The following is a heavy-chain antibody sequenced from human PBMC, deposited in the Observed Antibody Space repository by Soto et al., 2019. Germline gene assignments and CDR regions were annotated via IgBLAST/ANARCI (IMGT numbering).Heavy chain of an antibody. J-gene: IGHJ6*02. CDR1: GFTLRNYG. CDR2: ISGGYGST. Sequence: PGGSLRLSCAASGFTLRNYGMSWVRQAPGKGLEWVSGISGGYGSTYYTDSVKGRFTISRDNSENTLYLEINSLRDEDTAVYYCARDRIVVVVAGRPSGMDVWGQGTTVTVSS. CDR3: ARDRIVVVVAGRPSGMDV. D-gene: IGHD2-15*01. V-gene: IGHV3-23*01.